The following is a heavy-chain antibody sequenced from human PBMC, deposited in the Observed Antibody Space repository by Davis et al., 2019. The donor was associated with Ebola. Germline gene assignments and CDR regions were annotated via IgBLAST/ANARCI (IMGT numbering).Heavy chain of an antibody. CDR2: IYYSGST. Sequence: SETLSLTCAVSGGSFSGYYWSWIRQPPGKGLEWIGYIYYSGSTYYNPSLKSRVTISVDTSKNQFSLKLSSVTAADTAVYYCARSSGDLDYWGQGTLVTVSS. V-gene: IGHV4-30-4*08. CDR3: ARSSGDLDY. D-gene: IGHD4-17*01. J-gene: IGHJ4*02. CDR1: GGSFSGYY.